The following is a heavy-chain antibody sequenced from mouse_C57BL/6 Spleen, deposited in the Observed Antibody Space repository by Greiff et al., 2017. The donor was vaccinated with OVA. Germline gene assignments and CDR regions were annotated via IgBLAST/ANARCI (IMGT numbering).Heavy chain of an antibody. D-gene: IGHD1-1*01. Sequence: EVQGVESGEGLVKPGGSLKLSCAASGFTFSSYAMSWVRQTPEKRLEWVAYISSGGDYIYYADTVKGRFTISRDNARNTLYLQMSSLKSEDTAMYYCTREGYGSRKGEDYFDYWGQGTTLTVSS. CDR2: ISSGGDYI. V-gene: IGHV5-9-1*02. J-gene: IGHJ2*01. CDR1: GFTFSSYA. CDR3: TREGYGSRKGEDYFDY.